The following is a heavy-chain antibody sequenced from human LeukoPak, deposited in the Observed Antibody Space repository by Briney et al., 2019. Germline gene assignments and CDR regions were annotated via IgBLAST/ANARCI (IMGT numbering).Heavy chain of an antibody. V-gene: IGHV3-7*01. CDR2: IKYDGNEE. D-gene: IGHD1-1*01. CDR1: GFTFSSYW. CDR3: KSGGAAPGSFDY. Sequence: GGSLRLSCAASGFTFSSYWMSWMRQAPGKGLEWVANIKYDGNEEYYVDSVKGRFTISRDNAKNSLYLQLNSLRVEDTAVYYCKSGGAAPGSFDYWGQGTLVTISP. J-gene: IGHJ4*02.